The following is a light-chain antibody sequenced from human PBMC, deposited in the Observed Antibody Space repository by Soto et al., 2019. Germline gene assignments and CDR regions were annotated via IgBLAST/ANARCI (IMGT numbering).Light chain of an antibody. CDR1: SSDVGGYNY. Sequence: QSVLTQPASVSGSPGQSITISCTGTSSDVGGYNYVSWYQHHPGKAPKLMFYDVSNRPSGVSNRFSGSKSGNTASLTISGLQAEDEADYYCSSYTSSSTPVFGGGTKLTVL. V-gene: IGLV2-14*03. CDR3: SSYTSSSTPV. J-gene: IGLJ2*01. CDR2: DVS.